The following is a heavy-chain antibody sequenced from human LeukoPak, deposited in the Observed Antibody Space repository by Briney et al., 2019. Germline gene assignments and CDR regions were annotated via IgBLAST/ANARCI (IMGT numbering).Heavy chain of an antibody. CDR3: ARCMVLSQGWCNWFDP. Sequence: EGSLRLSCAASGFDLTTYAVTWVRQAPAKGLEWVSSIRIGGGGTYYADSVKGRFTISRDNSENTLHLQMNNLRVEDTARYFCARCMVLSQGWCNWFDPWGQGTLVTVSS. CDR2: IRIGGGGT. CDR1: GFDLTTYA. J-gene: IGHJ5*02. D-gene: IGHD6-13*01. V-gene: IGHV3-23*01.